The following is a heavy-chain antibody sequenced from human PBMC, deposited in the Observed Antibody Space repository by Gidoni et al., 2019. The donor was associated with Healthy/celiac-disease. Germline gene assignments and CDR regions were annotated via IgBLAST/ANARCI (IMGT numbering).Heavy chain of an antibody. D-gene: IGHD3-16*01. CDR3: AREGGSTYYGMDV. CDR1: GFTFSSFS. CDR2: ISSSSSYI. Sequence: EVQLVESGGGLVKPGGSLRLSCAASGFTFSSFSMNWVRQAPGKGLECVSSISSSSSYIYYADSVKGRFTISRDNAKNSLYLQMNSLRAEDTAVYYCAREGGSTYYGMDVWGQGTTVTVSS. J-gene: IGHJ6*02. V-gene: IGHV3-21*01.